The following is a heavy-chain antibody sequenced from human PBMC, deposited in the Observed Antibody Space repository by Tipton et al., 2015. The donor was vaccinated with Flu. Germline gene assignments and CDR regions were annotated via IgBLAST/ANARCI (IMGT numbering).Heavy chain of an antibody. J-gene: IGHJ5*02. CDR1: GYTFTSYD. CDR2: MNPNGGNT. D-gene: IGHD3-16*01. V-gene: IGHV1-8*01. CDR3: ARGRPNGGGRWFDP. Sequence: QLVQSGAEVKKPGASVKVSCKASGYTFTSYDINWVRQATGQGLEWMGWMNPNGGNTGYAQKFQGRVTMTRNTSISTAYMELSSLRSEDPAVYYCARGRPNGGGRWFDPWGQGTLVTVSS.